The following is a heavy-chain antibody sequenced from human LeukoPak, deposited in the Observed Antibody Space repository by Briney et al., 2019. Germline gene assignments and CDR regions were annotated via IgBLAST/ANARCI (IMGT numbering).Heavy chain of an antibody. D-gene: IGHD3-22*01. Sequence: KTSETLSLTCTVSGGSISSYYWSWIRQPAGKGLEWIGRIYISGSTNYNPSLKSRVTMSGDTSKNQFSLKLSSVTAADTAVYYCARDAYYYDSGNAFDIWGQGTMVTVSS. CDR3: ARDAYYYDSGNAFDI. CDR1: GGSISSYY. J-gene: IGHJ3*02. CDR2: IYISGST. V-gene: IGHV4-4*07.